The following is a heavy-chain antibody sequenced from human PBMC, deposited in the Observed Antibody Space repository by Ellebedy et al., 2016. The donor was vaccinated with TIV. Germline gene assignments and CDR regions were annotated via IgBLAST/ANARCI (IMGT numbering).Heavy chain of an antibody. Sequence: GESLKISCAASGFTFGSYDMHWVRQATGERLEWVSAIGTAGDPYYPGSVKGRFTISRENAKNSLYLQMNSLRAGDTAVYYCARGRYCSSTTCSRLYYFDYWGQGTLVTVSS. D-gene: IGHD2-2*01. CDR3: ARGRYCSSTTCSRLYYFDY. J-gene: IGHJ4*02. CDR2: IGTAGDP. V-gene: IGHV3-13*05. CDR1: GFTFGSYD.